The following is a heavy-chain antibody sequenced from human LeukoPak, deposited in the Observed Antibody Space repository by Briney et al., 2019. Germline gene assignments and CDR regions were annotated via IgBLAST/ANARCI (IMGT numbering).Heavy chain of an antibody. CDR2: IYYSGST. J-gene: IGHJ4*02. V-gene: IGHV4-59*01. CDR3: ARGSKRGYNSAPFDY. D-gene: IGHD5-12*01. Sequence: PSETLSLTCAVYGGSFSGYYWSWIRQPPGKGLEWIGYIYYSGSTNYNPSLKSRVTISVDTSKNQFSLKLSSVTAADTAVYYCARGSKRGYNSAPFDYWGQGTLVTVSS. CDR1: GGSFSGYY.